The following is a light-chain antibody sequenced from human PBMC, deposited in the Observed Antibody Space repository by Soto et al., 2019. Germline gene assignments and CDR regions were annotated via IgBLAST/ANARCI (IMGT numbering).Light chain of an antibody. CDR3: SSYKSRSAFAV. CDR1: SSDVGGYNY. Sequence: QSALTQPASVSGSPGQSITISCTGTSSDVGGYNYVYWYQQHPGKAPKLMIYDVSNRPAGVSNRFSGSKSGNTASLTISGLQAEDDADYCCSSYKSRSAFAVFGGGTKLTVL. J-gene: IGLJ3*02. CDR2: DVS. V-gene: IGLV2-14*01.